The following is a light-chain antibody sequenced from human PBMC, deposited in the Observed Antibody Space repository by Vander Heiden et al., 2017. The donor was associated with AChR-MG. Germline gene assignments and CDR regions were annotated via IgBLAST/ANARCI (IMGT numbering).Light chain of an antibody. J-gene: IGLJ2*01. CDR2: SNN. V-gene: IGLV1-44*01. CDR3: ATWDDMLNGPV. Sequence: QSVLTQPPSASGTPGQRVTISCSGSSSNIGSNAVNWYQQLPGTAPNLLIFSNNQRPSGVPDRFSGSKSGTSASLAISGLQSDDEGDYYCATWDDMLNGPVFGGGSKLTVL. CDR1: SSNIGSNA.